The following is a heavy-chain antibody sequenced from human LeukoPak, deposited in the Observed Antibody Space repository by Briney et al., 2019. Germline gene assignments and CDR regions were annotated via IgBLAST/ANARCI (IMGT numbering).Heavy chain of an antibody. CDR3: AREISSWYRTEGRFDP. CDR2: IKQDGSEK. V-gene: IGHV3-7*01. CDR1: GFTFSNYW. D-gene: IGHD6-13*01. J-gene: IGHJ5*02. Sequence: GGSLRLSCAASGFTFSNYWMGWVRQAPGKGLEWVANIKQDGSEKSYVDSVTGRFTIARDNAKNALSLQMNRLRAEDPAVYYCAREISSWYRTEGRFDPWGQGTLVTVSS.